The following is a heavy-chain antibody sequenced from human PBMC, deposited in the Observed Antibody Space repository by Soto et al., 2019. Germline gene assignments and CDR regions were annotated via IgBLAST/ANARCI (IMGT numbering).Heavy chain of an antibody. Sequence: PSETLSLSCTVSGGSVSSGSYYWSWIRQPPGKGLEWIGYIYYSGSTNYNPSLKSRVTISVDTSKNQFSLKLSSVTAAGTAVYYCARLLGRTLTYRRNWIDLWGQGTLVTVSS. CDR3: ARLLGRTLTYRRNWIDL. J-gene: IGHJ5*02. D-gene: IGHD3-16*02. CDR2: IYYSGST. V-gene: IGHV4-61*01. CDR1: GGSVSSGSYY.